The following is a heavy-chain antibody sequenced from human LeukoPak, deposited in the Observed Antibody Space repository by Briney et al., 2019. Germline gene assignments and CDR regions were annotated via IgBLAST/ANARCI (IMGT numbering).Heavy chain of an antibody. D-gene: IGHD3-10*01. CDR2: INPNSGDT. CDR3: ARGSALAGARRPFDY. Sequence: ASVKVSCKASGYTFTDYYIHWVRQAPGQGLEWMGWINPNSGDTKYAQTFQARVTMTRDTSISTAYMEVTGLGSEDTAVYYCARGSALAGARRPFDYWGQGTLATVSS. CDR1: GYTFTDYY. V-gene: IGHV1-2*02. J-gene: IGHJ4*02.